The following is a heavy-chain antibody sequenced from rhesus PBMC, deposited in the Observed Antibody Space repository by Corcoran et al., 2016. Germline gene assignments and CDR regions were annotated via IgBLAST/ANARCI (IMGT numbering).Heavy chain of an antibody. CDR3: TRGGYSWYFDL. CDR2: IISANSYI. Sequence: EVQLVESGGGLVQPGGSLRLSCAASGFTFSDYYMSWVRQAPEKGLVWVSSIISANSYIYYADSVKGRFTISRENAKNSLSLQMNSLKTEDTAVYYCTRGGYSWYFDLWGPGTPITISS. CDR1: GFTFSDYY. D-gene: IGHD5-42*01. J-gene: IGHJ2*01. V-gene: IGHV3-136*01.